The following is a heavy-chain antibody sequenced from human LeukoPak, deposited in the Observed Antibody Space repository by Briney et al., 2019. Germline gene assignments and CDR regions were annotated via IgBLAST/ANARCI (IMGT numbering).Heavy chain of an antibody. CDR2: IRYDGSNK. CDR1: GFTFSSYG. CDR3: AKDSGYSSGWYGPEFDY. Sequence: GGSLRLSCAASGFTFSSYGMHWVRQAPGKGLEWVAFIRYDGSNKYYADSVKGRFTISRDNSKNTLYLQMNSLRAEDTAVYYCAKDSGYSSGWYGPEFDYWGQGTLVTVSS. V-gene: IGHV3-30*02. J-gene: IGHJ4*02. D-gene: IGHD6-19*01.